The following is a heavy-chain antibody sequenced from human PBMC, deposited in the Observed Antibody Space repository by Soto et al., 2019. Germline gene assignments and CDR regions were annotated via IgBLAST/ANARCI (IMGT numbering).Heavy chain of an antibody. D-gene: IGHD5-12*01. J-gene: IGHJ6*02. V-gene: IGHV3-48*02. Sequence: GGSLRLSCAASGFTFSSYSMNWVRQAPGKGLEWVSYISSSSSTIYYTDSVKGRFTISRDNAKNSLYLQMNSLRDEDTAVYYCARESGYSGYDLYYYYGMDVWGQGTTVTVSS. CDR1: GFTFSSYS. CDR3: ARESGYSGYDLYYYYGMDV. CDR2: ISSSSSTI.